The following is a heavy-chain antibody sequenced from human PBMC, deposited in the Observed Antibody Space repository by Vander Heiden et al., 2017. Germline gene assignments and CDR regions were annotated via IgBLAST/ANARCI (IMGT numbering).Heavy chain of an antibody. CDR1: GFTFSSYG. CDR3: AKERLVRAYYYGMDV. D-gene: IGHD3-9*01. V-gene: IGHV3-30*18. CDR2: ISYDGSNK. Sequence: QVQLVESGGGVVQPGRSLRLSCAASGFTFSSYGMHWVRQAPGKGLEWVAVISYDGSNKYYADSVKGRFTISRDNSKNTLYLQMNSLRAEDTAVYYCAKERLVRAYYYGMDVWGQGTTVTVSS. J-gene: IGHJ6*02.